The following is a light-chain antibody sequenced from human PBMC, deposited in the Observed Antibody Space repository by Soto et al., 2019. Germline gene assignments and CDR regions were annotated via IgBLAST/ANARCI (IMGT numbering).Light chain of an antibody. CDR1: QSITNR. Sequence: DIQMTQSPSTLSASVGDRVTITCRVSQSITNRLAWYQQKPGKAPKVLIYDASNLEYGVPSRFSGSGSWTEFTLTISCLQPDDFATYYCQQYNGHSTWTVGPGTKVDIK. CDR2: DAS. V-gene: IGKV1-5*01. J-gene: IGKJ1*01. CDR3: QQYNGHSTWT.